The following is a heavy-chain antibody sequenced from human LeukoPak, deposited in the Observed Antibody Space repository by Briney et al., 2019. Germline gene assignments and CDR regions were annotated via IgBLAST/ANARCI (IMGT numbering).Heavy chain of an antibody. V-gene: IGHV3-53*05. Sequence: GGSLRLSCAASGFTVSNNYMSWVRQAPGKGLEWVSVIYSGGSTYYADSVKGRFTISRDNSKNTLYLQMNSLRAEDTAVYYCAKPRPPIVTYTAYFDYWGQGTLVTVSS. CDR1: GFTVSNNY. CDR2: IYSGGST. J-gene: IGHJ4*02. CDR3: AKPRPPIVTYTAYFDY. D-gene: IGHD4-11*01.